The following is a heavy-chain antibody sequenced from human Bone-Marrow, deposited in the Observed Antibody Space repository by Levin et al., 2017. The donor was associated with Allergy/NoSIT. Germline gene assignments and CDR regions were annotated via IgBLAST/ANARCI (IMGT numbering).Heavy chain of an antibody. CDR1: GGSISSGGYS. CDR3: ARVRTYFQLQTGYLPRYMDV. J-gene: IGHJ6*03. D-gene: IGHD3-9*01. V-gene: IGHV4-30-2*01. CDR2: IYHSGST. Sequence: SQTLSLTCAVSGGSISSGGYSWSWIRQPPGKGLEWIGYIYHSGSTYYNPSLKSRVTVSVDMSKNQFSLKLRSVTAADTAVYYCARVRTYFQLQTGYLPRYMDVWGKGTTVTFSS.